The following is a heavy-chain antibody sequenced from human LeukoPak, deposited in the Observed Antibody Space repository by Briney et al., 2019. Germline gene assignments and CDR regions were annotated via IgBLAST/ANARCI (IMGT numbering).Heavy chain of an antibody. Sequence: ASVKVSCKASGYTFTGYYMHWVRQAPGQRLEWMGWINPNTGDTNYAQKFQGRVTMTRDTSISTAYMELSRLRSDDTAVYYCARTLYNWNSDAFDIWGQGTMVTVSS. D-gene: IGHD1-7*01. CDR2: INPNTGDT. CDR3: ARTLYNWNSDAFDI. V-gene: IGHV1-2*02. J-gene: IGHJ3*02. CDR1: GYTFTGYY.